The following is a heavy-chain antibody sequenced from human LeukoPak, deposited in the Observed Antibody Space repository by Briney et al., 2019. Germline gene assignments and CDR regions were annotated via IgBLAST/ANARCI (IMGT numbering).Heavy chain of an antibody. Sequence: PGGSLRLSCAAPGFTFSSYWMHWVRRAPGKGLVWVSRINSDGSSTTYADSVKGRFTISRDNSKNTLSLQMNSLRAEDTAVYYCASLFLCYGCSSSSDSFNIWGQGTMVTVSS. J-gene: IGHJ3*02. CDR3: ASLFLCYGCSSSSDSFNI. CDR1: GFTFSSYW. V-gene: IGHV3-74*01. CDR2: INSDGSST. D-gene: IGHD6-6*01.